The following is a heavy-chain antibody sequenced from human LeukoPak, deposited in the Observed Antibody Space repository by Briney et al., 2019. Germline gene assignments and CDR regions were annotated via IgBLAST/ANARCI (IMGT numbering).Heavy chain of an antibody. CDR1: RFTFSSYG. CDR2: IRYDGSNK. Sequence: GGSLRLSCAASRFTFSSYGMHWVRQAPGKGLEWVAFIRYDGSNKYYADSVKGRFTISRDNSKNTLYLQMNSLRAEDTAVYYCARVGKYYYDSSGYFSGQSYWGQGTLVTVSS. CDR3: ARVGKYYYDSSGYFSGQSY. V-gene: IGHV3-30*02. J-gene: IGHJ4*02. D-gene: IGHD3-22*01.